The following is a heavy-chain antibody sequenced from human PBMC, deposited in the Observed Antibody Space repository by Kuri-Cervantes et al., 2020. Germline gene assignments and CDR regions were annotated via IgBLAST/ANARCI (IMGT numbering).Heavy chain of an antibody. CDR1: GFTFSSYA. Sequence: GGSLRLSCAASGFTFSSYAMHWVRQAPGKGLEWAAVISYDGSNKYYADSVKGRFTISRDNSKNTLYLQMNSLRAEDTAVYYCARSRYRYCSGGSCYCFDYWGQGTLVTVSS. CDR2: ISYDGSNK. V-gene: IGHV3-30-3*01. CDR3: ARSRYRYCSGGSCYCFDY. D-gene: IGHD2-15*01. J-gene: IGHJ4*02.